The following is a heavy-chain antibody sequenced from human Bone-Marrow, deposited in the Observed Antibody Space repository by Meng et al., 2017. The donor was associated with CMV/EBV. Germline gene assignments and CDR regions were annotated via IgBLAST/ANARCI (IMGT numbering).Heavy chain of an antibody. V-gene: IGHV4-59*01. CDR2: IYYSGST. Sequence: SETLSLTCTVSGGSISSYYWSWIRQPPGKGLEWIGYIYYSGSTNYNPSLKSRVTISVDTSKNQFSLMLSSVTAADTAVYYCARDLEFLALDYWGQGRLVTVSS. CDR1: GGSISSYY. CDR3: ARDLEFLALDY. D-gene: IGHD3-3*01. J-gene: IGHJ4*02.